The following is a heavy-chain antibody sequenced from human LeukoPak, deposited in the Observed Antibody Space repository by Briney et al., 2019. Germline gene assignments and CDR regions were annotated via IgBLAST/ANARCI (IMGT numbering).Heavy chain of an antibody. Sequence: PSETLSLTCTVSGYSISSGYYWGWIRQPPGKGLEWIGSIDHTGSTYYNPSLKSRVTISEDTSKNQFSLKLRSVTAADTAVYYCARGRSSGLFDYWGQGTLVTVSS. V-gene: IGHV4-38-2*02. CDR2: IDHTGST. D-gene: IGHD6-6*01. CDR1: GYSISSGYY. J-gene: IGHJ4*02. CDR3: ARGRSSGLFDY.